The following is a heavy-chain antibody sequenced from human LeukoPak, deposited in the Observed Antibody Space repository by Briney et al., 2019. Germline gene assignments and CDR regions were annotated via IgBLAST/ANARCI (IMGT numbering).Heavy chain of an antibody. Sequence: PSETLSLTCTVSGGSISSYYWNWIRQPPGQGLEWIGYIYYSGSTNYNPSLKSRVTISVDTSKNQFSLKLSSVTAADTAVYYCARYSSGYRDAFDIWGQGTMVTVSS. CDR3: ARYSSGYRDAFDI. J-gene: IGHJ3*02. D-gene: IGHD3-22*01. V-gene: IGHV4-59*01. CDR2: IYYSGST. CDR1: GGSISSYY.